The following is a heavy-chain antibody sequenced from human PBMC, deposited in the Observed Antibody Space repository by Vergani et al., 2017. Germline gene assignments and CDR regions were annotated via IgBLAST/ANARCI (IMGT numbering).Heavy chain of an antibody. CDR1: GFTVSSNY. V-gene: IGHV3-53*02. J-gene: IGHJ6*02. CDR3: ARAQRSYYYGMDV. CDR2: IYSGGST. D-gene: IGHD6-25*01. Sequence: EVQLVETGGGLIQPGGSLRLSCAASGFTVSSNYMSWVRQAPGKGLEWVSVIYSGGSTYYADSVKGRFTISRDKSKKTLYLQMNSLIAEDTALYYCARAQRSYYYGMDVWGQGTTVTVSS.